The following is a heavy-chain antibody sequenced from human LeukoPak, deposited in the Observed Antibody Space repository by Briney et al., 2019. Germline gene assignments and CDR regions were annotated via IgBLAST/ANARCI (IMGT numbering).Heavy chain of an antibody. CDR3: ARDLFVKTTVVTPAYFDY. V-gene: IGHV1-69*06. D-gene: IGHD4-23*01. Sequence: GSSVKVSCKASGGTFSSYAISWVRQAPGQGLEWMGGIIPIFGTANYAQKFQGRVTITADKSTSTAYMELSSLRSDDTAVYYCARDLFVKTTVVTPAYFDYWGQGTLVTVSS. CDR2: IIPIFGTA. CDR1: GGTFSSYA. J-gene: IGHJ4*02.